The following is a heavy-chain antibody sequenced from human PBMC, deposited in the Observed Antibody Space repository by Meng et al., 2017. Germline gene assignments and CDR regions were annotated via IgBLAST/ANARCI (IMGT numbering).Heavy chain of an antibody. J-gene: IGHJ4*02. Sequence: QVQLVQVGAEVKKPGSSVKVSCKASGGTFSSDAISWVRQAPGQGLEWMGGIIPIFGTANYAQKFQGRVTITADKSTSTAYMELSSLRSEDTAVYYCASDLPDYYDSSGYPYWGQGTLVTVSS. CDR2: IIPIFGTA. CDR1: GGTFSSDA. CDR3: ASDLPDYYDSSGYPY. V-gene: IGHV1-69*06. D-gene: IGHD3-22*01.